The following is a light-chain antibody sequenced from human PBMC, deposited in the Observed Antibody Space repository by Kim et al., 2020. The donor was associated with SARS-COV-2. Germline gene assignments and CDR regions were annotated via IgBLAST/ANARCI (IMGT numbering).Light chain of an antibody. CDR2: DVS. J-gene: IGLJ1*01. CDR3: SSYAGSNNYV. CDR1: RSDVGVYNY. Sequence: GQSVPFSCTGTRSDVGVYNYVSWYQQHPGKAPKLMIYDVSKRPSGIPDRFSGSKSGNTASLTVSGLQAEDEADYYCSSYAGSNNYVFGTGTKVTVL. V-gene: IGLV2-8*01.